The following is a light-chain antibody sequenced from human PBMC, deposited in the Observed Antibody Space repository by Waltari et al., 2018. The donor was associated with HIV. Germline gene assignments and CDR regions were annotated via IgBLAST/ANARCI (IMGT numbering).Light chain of an antibody. CDR1: QDISNY. CDR2: DAS. J-gene: IGKJ4*01. CDR3: QQYDNFPL. Sequence: DIQLTKSPTSLSASVGDRVTITCQASQDISNYLSWYQQKPGKAPKLLIYDASNLETGVPSRFSGSGSGANFTFTISSLLPEDIATYYCQQYDNFPLFGGGTKVEIK. V-gene: IGKV1-33*01.